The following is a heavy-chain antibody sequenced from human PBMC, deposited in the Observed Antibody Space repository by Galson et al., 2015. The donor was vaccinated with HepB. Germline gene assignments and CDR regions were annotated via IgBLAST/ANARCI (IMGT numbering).Heavy chain of an antibody. D-gene: IGHD5-18*01. J-gene: IGHJ4*02. Sequence: SLRLSCAASGFTFSNAWMSWVRQAPGKGLEWVGRIKSKTDGGTTDYAAPVKGRFTISRDDSKPTLYLQMDSLKTEDTAVYFCTSNNFGYNSFDYWGQGTLVTVSS. CDR2: IKSKTDGGTT. CDR3: TSNNFGYNSFDY. V-gene: IGHV3-15*01. CDR1: GFTFSNAW.